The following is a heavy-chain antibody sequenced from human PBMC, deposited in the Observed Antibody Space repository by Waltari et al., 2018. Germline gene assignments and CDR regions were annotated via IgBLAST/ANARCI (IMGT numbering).Heavy chain of an antibody. Sequence: DVQLVESGGGLVQPGGSLGLSCVTSGFTFSSYWMHWVRQVPGKGLVWVSRINSDGSTTSYADSVKGRFTISRDNAKNTLYLQMNSLRADDTSVYYCARAQLTMARNLDLWGRGTLVTVSS. CDR2: INSDGSTT. CDR3: ARAQLTMARNLDL. J-gene: IGHJ2*01. CDR1: GFTFSSYW. V-gene: IGHV3-74*01. D-gene: IGHD3-10*01.